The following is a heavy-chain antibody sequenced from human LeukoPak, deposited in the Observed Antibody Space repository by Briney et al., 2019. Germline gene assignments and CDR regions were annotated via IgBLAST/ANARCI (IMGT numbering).Heavy chain of an antibody. V-gene: IGHV4-61*02. Sequence: PSETLSLTCTVSGGSISSGSYYWSWIRQPAGKGLEWIGRIYYSGSTYYNPSLKSRVTISLDTSKNQFSLKLTSVTAADTAVYYCASDKGASGWGLGYWGQGTLVTVSS. CDR1: GGSISSGSYY. D-gene: IGHD6-19*01. CDR2: IYYSGST. J-gene: IGHJ4*02. CDR3: ASDKGASGWGLGY.